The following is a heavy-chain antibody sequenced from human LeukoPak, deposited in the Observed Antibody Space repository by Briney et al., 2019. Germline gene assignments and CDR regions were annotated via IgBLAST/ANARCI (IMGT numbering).Heavy chain of an antibody. J-gene: IGHJ3*02. D-gene: IGHD3-22*01. CDR3: ARDSPDSRSAFDI. Sequence: SVKVSCKASGYTFASYYMHWVRQAPGQGLEWMGGIIPIFGTANYAQKFQGRVTITADESTSTAYMELSSLRSEDTAVYYCARDSPDSRSAFDIWGQGTMVTVSS. CDR2: IIPIFGTA. CDR1: GYTFASYY. V-gene: IGHV1-69*13.